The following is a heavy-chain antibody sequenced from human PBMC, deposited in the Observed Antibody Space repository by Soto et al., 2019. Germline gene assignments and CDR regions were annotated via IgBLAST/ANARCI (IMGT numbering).Heavy chain of an antibody. J-gene: IGHJ6*02. Sequence: GGSLRLSCAASGFTFSSYAMHWVRQAPGKGLEWVAVISYDGSNKYYADSVKGRFTISRDNSKNTLYLQMNSLRAEDTAVYYCARVFVGFCSSTSCLGMDVWGQGTTVTVSS. V-gene: IGHV3-30-3*01. CDR1: GFTFSSYA. D-gene: IGHD2-2*01. CDR2: ISYDGSNK. CDR3: ARVFVGFCSSTSCLGMDV.